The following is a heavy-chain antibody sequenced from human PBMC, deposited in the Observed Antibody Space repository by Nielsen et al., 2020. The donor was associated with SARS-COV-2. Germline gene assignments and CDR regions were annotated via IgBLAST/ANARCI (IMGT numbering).Heavy chain of an antibody. J-gene: IGHJ4*02. CDR1: GFTFSSYA. V-gene: IGHV3-30-3*02. CDR2: ISYDGSNK. D-gene: IGHD3-3*01. CDR3: AKRVWVYDFWSGYDFDY. Sequence: GGSLRLSCAASGFTFSSYAMHWVRQAPGKGLEWVAVISYDGSNKYYADSVKGRFTISRDNSKNTLYLQMNSLRAEDTAVYYCAKRVWVYDFWSGYDFDYWGQGTLVTVSS.